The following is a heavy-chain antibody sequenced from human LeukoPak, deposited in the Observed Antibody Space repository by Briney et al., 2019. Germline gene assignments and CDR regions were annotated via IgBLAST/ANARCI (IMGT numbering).Heavy chain of an antibody. V-gene: IGHV4-38-2*02. D-gene: IGHD1-1*01. CDR1: GYSISSGYY. Sequence: PSETLSLTCTVSGYSISSGYYWGWIRQPPGKGLEWIGEINHSGSTNYNPSLKSRVTISVDTSKNQFSLKLSSVTAADTAVYYCARGWRTPDYWGQGTLVTVSS. CDR3: ARGWRTPDY. CDR2: INHSGST. J-gene: IGHJ4*02.